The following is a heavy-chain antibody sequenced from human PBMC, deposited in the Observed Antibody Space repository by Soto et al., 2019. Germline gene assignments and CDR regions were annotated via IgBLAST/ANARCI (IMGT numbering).Heavy chain of an antibody. D-gene: IGHD6-13*01. Sequence: QVQLVESGGGVVQPGRSLRLSCVVSGFTFSSYGMHWVRQAPGKGLEWVAVISYDGSNKYYADSVKGRFTISRDNSKNTLYLQMNSLRAEDTAGYYCAKGAYSNNWYEDWGQGTLVTVSS. J-gene: IGHJ5*02. CDR1: GFTFSSYG. CDR2: ISYDGSNK. V-gene: IGHV3-30*18. CDR3: AKGAYSNNWYED.